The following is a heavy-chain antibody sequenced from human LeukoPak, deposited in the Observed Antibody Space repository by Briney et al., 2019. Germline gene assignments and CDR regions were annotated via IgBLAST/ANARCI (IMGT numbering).Heavy chain of an antibody. D-gene: IGHD6-19*01. CDR2: INHSGST. V-gene: IGHV4-34*01. Sequence: SETLSLTCAVYGGSFSGYYWSWIRQPPGKGLEWIGEINHSGSTSYNPSLKSRVTISVDTSKNQFSLKLSSVTAADTAVYYCARGQAVAGVQYFQHWGQGTLVTVSS. J-gene: IGHJ1*01. CDR3: ARGQAVAGVQYFQH. CDR1: GGSFSGYY.